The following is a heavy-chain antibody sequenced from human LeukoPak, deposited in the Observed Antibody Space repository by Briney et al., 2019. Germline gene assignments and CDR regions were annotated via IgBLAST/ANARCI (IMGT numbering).Heavy chain of an antibody. D-gene: IGHD3-22*01. CDR3: ARDASEGYYDSSGYYSFDY. J-gene: IGHJ4*02. CDR1: GGTFSSYA. CDR2: IIPILGIA. Sequence: GSSVTVSCTASGGTFSSYAISWVRQAPGQGLEWMGRIIPILGIANYAQKFQGRVTITADKSTSTAYMELSSLRSEDTAVYYCARDASEGYYDSSGYYSFDYWGQGTLVTVSS. V-gene: IGHV1-69*04.